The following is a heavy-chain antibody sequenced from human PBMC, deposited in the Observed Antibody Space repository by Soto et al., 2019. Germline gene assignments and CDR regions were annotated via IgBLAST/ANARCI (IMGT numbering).Heavy chain of an antibody. D-gene: IGHD6-13*01. J-gene: IGHJ1*01. V-gene: IGHV3-53*01. CDR3: ARDQIAAARKYFQH. CDR2: IYSGGST. Sequence: EVQLVESGGGLIQPGGSLRLSCAASGFTVSSNYMSWVRQAPGKGLEWVSVIYSGGSTYYADSVKGRFTISRDNSKNTLYLQMNSLRAEDTAVYYCARDQIAAARKYFQHWGQGTLVTVSS. CDR1: GFTVSSNY.